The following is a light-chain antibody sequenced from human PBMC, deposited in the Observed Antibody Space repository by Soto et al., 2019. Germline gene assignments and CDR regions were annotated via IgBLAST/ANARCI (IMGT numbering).Light chain of an antibody. CDR1: QSITTS. Sequence: DIQMTQSPSSRSASVGDRVTITCRASQSITTSLNWYQQKAGKAPKLLIYAASSLQSGVPSRFSGSGSGTDFTLTISSLQPEDSATYYCQQSYRTPYTFGQGTKLEIK. V-gene: IGKV1-39*01. CDR2: AAS. CDR3: QQSYRTPYT. J-gene: IGKJ2*01.